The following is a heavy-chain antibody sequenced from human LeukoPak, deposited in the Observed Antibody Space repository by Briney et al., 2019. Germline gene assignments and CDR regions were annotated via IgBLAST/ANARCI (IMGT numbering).Heavy chain of an antibody. D-gene: IGHD1-26*01. J-gene: IGHJ5*02. Sequence: TSETLSLTCTVSGGSISSYYWSWLRQPAGKGLEWIGRIYTSGSTNYNPSLKSRVTMSVGTSKNQFSLKLSSVTAADTAVYYCVSGSDTFDPWGQGTLVTVSS. CDR3: VSGSDTFDP. CDR1: GGSISSYY. V-gene: IGHV4-4*07. CDR2: IYTSGST.